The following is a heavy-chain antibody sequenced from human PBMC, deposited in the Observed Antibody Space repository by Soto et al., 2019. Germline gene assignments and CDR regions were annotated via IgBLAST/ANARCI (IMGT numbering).Heavy chain of an antibody. CDR3: ARGPIIAAAGTVGFDP. CDR2: INHSGST. Sequence: SETLSLTCAVYGGSFSGYYWSWIRQPPGKGLEWIGEINHSGSTNYNPSLKSRVTISVDTSKNQFSLKLSSVTAADTAVYYCARGPIIAAAGTVGFDPWAQGTLVTVSS. CDR1: GGSFSGYY. D-gene: IGHD6-13*01. J-gene: IGHJ5*02. V-gene: IGHV4-34*01.